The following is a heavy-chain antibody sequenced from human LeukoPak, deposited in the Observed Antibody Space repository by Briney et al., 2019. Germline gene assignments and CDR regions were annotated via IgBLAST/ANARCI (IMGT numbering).Heavy chain of an antibody. V-gene: IGHV3-11*01. CDR2: ISSSGSTI. D-gene: IGHD3-22*01. CDR3: ARARNYYDSSSQPWDAFDI. CDR1: GFTFSDYY. Sequence: GSLRLSCAASGFTFSDYYMSWIRQAPGKGLEWVSYISSSGSTIYYADSVKGRFTISRDNAKNPLYLQMNSLRAEDTAVYYCARARNYYDSSSQPWDAFDIWGQGTMVTVSS. J-gene: IGHJ3*02.